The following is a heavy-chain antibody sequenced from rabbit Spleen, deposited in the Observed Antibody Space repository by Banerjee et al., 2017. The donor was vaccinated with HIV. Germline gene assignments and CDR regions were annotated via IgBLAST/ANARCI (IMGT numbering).Heavy chain of an antibody. CDR3: ARADYYGSGCIRGWAL. CDR2: VNSAGTT. D-gene: IGHD1-1*01. CDR1: GFSFSGKYW. Sequence: QSLEESGGDLVKPGASLTLTCTASGFSFSGKYWMCWVRQAPGKGPEWIACVNSAGTTWYASWVNGRFTISKASSTTVTLQMTSLTAADTATYFCARADYYGSGCIRGWALWGPGTLVTVS. V-gene: IGHV1S40*01. J-gene: IGHJ4*01.